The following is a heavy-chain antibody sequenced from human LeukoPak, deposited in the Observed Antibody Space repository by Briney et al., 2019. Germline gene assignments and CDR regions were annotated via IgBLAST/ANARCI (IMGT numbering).Heavy chain of an antibody. CDR3: ARFRIGVSEYSSSSLDY. CDR1: GFTFTAYA. CDR2: VSGNGRTT. D-gene: IGHD6-6*01. V-gene: IGHV3-23*01. J-gene: IGHJ4*02. Sequence: GGSLRLSCAASGFTFTAYALGWVRQAPGKGLEWVSPVSGNGRTTYYADSVKGRFTISRDNSQNVIFLQMNSLRAEDTAVYYCARFRIGVSEYSSSSLDYWGQGTLVTVSS.